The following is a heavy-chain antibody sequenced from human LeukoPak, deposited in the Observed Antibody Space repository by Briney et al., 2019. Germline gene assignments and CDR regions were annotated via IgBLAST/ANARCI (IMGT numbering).Heavy chain of an antibody. J-gene: IGHJ5*02. Sequence: PGGSLRLSCAAPGFTLSDYQMSWIRQAPGKGLEWGSYISSNSSYTNYADSVKGRFTISRDNAKNSLYLQMNSLRAEDTAVYYCARIPGSSWSLGAWFDPWGQGTLVTVSS. CDR2: ISSNSSYT. D-gene: IGHD6-13*01. V-gene: IGHV3-11*06. CDR3: ARIPGSSWSLGAWFDP. CDR1: GFTLSDYQ.